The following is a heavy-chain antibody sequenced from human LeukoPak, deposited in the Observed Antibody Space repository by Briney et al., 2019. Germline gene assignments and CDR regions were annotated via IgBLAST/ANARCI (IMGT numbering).Heavy chain of an antibody. CDR1: GYTFTSYY. CDR3: ARAEGFRDAFDI. V-gene: IGHV1-46*01. CDR2: INPSGGST. J-gene: IGHJ3*02. Sequence: ASVKVSCKASGYTFTSYYMHWVRQAPGQGLEWMQIINPSGGSTSYAQKFQGRVTMTRDTSTSTVYMELSSLRSEDTAVYYCARAEGFRDAFDIWGQGTMVTVSS.